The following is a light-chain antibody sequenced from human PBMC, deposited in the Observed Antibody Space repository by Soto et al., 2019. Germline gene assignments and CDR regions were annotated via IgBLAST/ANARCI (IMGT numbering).Light chain of an antibody. CDR2: DSS. V-gene: IGKV3-11*01. CDR1: QSVNNY. Sequence: VLTQSPAILSLSPRERATLSCRASQSVNNYLAWYQQRPGQAPRLLIYDSSSRATGVPARFSASGSGTDFTLTISSLEPEEFAVYYCQQRRVWPLTFGGGTKVEIK. J-gene: IGKJ4*01. CDR3: QQRRVWPLT.